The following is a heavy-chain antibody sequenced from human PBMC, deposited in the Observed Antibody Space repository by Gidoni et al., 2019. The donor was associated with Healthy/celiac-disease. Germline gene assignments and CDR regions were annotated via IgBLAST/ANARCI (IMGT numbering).Heavy chain of an antibody. CDR1: GYSVTSYW. V-gene: IGHV5-51*01. Sequence: EVQLVQSGAEVKKPGESLKISCKGSGYSVTSYWIGWVRQMPGKGLEWIGIIYPGDSATRYRPSFQCQVTISADKSISTAYLQWSSLKASDTAMYYCARLLAAAEYNWFDPWGQGTLVTVSS. CDR2: IYPGDSAT. D-gene: IGHD6-13*01. CDR3: ARLLAAAEYNWFDP. J-gene: IGHJ5*02.